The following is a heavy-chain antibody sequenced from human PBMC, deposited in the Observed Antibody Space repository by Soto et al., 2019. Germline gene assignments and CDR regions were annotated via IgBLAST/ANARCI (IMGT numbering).Heavy chain of an antibody. D-gene: IGHD3-10*01. J-gene: IGHJ6*02. CDR3: AREAGVYGSGSYGMDV. CDR2: ISYDGTNK. Sequence: QVQLVESGGGVVQPGRSLRLSCAASGFTFSSYAMHWVRQAPGKGLEWVAVISYDGTNKYYADSVKGRFTMSRDNSKNPLYLQMSSLRAEDTAVYYCAREAGVYGSGSYGMDVWGQGTTVTVSS. V-gene: IGHV3-30-3*01. CDR1: GFTFSSYA.